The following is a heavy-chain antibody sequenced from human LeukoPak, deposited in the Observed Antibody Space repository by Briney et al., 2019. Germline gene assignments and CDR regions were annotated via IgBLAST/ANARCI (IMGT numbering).Heavy chain of an antibody. CDR3: AKDLPRPLMYYFDY. CDR1: GFTFSSYA. J-gene: IGHJ4*02. Sequence: PGGSLRLSCAASGFTFSSYAMHWVRQAPGKGLEWVAVISYDGSNKYYADSVKGRFTISRDNSKNTLYLQMHSLRAEDTAVYYCAKDLPRPLMYYFDYWGQGTLVTVSS. V-gene: IGHV3-30-3*01. CDR2: ISYDGSNK.